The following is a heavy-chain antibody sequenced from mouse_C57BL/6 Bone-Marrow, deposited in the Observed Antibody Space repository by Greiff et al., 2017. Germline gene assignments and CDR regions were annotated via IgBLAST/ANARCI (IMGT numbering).Heavy chain of an antibody. J-gene: IGHJ4*01. CDR1: GYTFTSYW. V-gene: IGHV1-69*01. Sequence: QVQLQQPGAELVMPGASVKLSCKASGYTFTSYWMHWVKQRPGQGLEWIGEIDPSDSYTNYNQKFKGKSTLTVDKSSSTAYMQLSSLTSEDSAVYYCAREGLFLDYAMDYWGQGTSATVSS. CDR2: IDPSDSYT. CDR3: AREGLFLDYAMDY. D-gene: IGHD1-1*02.